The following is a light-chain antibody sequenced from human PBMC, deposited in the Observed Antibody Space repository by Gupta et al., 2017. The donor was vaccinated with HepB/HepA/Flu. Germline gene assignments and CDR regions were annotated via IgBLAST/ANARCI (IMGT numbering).Light chain of an antibody. CDR1: QSVSSSY. V-gene: IGKV3-20*01. CDR2: GAS. CDR3: QQYGSSPPIT. J-gene: IGKJ5*01. Sequence: EFVLTQSPGTLSLCLGERATLSCRASQSVSSSYLAWYQQKPGQAPRLLIYGASSRATGIPDRFSGSGSGTDFTLTISRLEPEDVAVYYCQQYGSSPPITFGQGTRLEIK.